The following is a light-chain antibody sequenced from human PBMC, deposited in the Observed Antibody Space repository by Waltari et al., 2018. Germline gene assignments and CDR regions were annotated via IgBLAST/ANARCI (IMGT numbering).Light chain of an antibody. V-gene: IGKV1-39*01. J-gene: IGKJ1*01. CDR2: ASC. CDR3: QQSYISPWT. CDR1: QSLRSY. Sequence: DIQMTHFPSSLSASVGSRDPITCRASQSLRSYLNSYQTKAGKAPNLLNDASCKLQSGVPSRSSSSGAVTNITLTISSLQPEDVATYYCQQSYISPWTFGQGTKVDIK.